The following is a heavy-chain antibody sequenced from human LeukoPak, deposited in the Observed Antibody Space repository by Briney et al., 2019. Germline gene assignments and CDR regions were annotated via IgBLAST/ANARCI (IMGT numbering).Heavy chain of an antibody. Sequence: ASVTVSCKASGYTFTSYDINWVRQATGQGLEWMGWMNPNSGNTGYAQKFQGRVTMTRSTSISTAYMELSSLRSEDTAIYYCARGGPYCSSASCYRDWGQGTLVTVSS. D-gene: IGHD2-2*01. CDR1: GYTFTSYD. J-gene: IGHJ4*02. CDR3: ARGGPYCSSASCYRD. CDR2: MNPNSGNT. V-gene: IGHV1-8*01.